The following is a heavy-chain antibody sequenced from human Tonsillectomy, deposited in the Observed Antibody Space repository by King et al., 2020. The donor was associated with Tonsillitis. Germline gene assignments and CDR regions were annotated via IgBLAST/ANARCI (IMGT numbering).Heavy chain of an antibody. CDR3: DPQPLQSAHNSGP. J-gene: IGHJ4*02. Sequence: VKLVESGGGLVQPGGSLRLSCAASGFSFSDHLMDWVRQAPGKGLEWVGRARNKATSYSTEYAASVQGRFTISRDDSKKSLYLQMNNLKAEDTDVYYCDPQPLQSAHNSGPWGQGSLVTV. V-gene: IGHV3-72*01. CDR1: GFSFSDHL. CDR2: ARNKATSYST. D-gene: IGHD3-10*01.